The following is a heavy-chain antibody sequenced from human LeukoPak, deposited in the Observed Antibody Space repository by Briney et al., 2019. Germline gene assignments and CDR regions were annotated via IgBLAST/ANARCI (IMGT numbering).Heavy chain of an antibody. V-gene: IGHV1-2*02. CDR2: INPNSGGT. CDR3: ARDHRRYYYDSSGYYYFGY. Sequence: ASVKVSCKASGYIFTGYYIHWVRQAPGQGLEWMGWINPNSGGTNYAQKFQGRVTVTRDTSISTAYMELSRLRSDDMAVYYCARDHRRYYYDSSGYYYFGYWGQGTLVTVSS. J-gene: IGHJ4*02. D-gene: IGHD3-22*01. CDR1: GYIFTGYY.